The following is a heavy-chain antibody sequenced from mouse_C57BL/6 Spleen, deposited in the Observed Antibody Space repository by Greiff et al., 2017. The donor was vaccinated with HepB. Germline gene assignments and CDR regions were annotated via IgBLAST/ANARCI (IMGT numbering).Heavy chain of an antibody. J-gene: IGHJ4*01. CDR3: ARRVYYGNYGYAMDY. Sequence: QVHVKHPGAELVKPGASVKMSCKASGYTFTSYWITWVKQRPGQGLEWIGDIYPGSGSTNYNEKFKSKATLTVDTSSSTAYMQLSSLTSEDSAVYYCARRVYYGNYGYAMDYWGQGTSVTVSS. D-gene: IGHD2-1*01. V-gene: IGHV1-55*01. CDR2: IYPGSGST. CDR1: GYTFTSYW.